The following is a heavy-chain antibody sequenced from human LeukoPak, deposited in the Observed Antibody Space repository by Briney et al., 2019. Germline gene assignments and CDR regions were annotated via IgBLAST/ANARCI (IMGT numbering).Heavy chain of an antibody. Sequence: SETLSLTCTVSGGSISSGGYYWSWIRQHPGKGLEWIGYIYYSGSTYYNPSLKSRVTISVDTSKNQFSLKLSSVTAADTAVYYCARDEEEVHGDYSYYYYGMDVWGQGTTVTVSS. CDR3: ARDEEEVHGDYSYYYYGMDV. J-gene: IGHJ6*02. CDR1: GGSISSGGYY. CDR2: IYYSGST. V-gene: IGHV4-31*03. D-gene: IGHD4-17*01.